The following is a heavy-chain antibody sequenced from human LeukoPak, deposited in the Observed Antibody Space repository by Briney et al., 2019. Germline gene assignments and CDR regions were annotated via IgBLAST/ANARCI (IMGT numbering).Heavy chain of an antibody. J-gene: IGHJ4*02. V-gene: IGHV4-34*01. Sequence: PSETLSLTCAVYGGSFSGYYWSWIRQPPGKGLEWIGEINHSGNTNYNPSLKSRVTISVDTSKNQFSLKLSSVTAADTAVYYCARGHHYDSSGASTGSQYYFDYWGQGTLVTVSS. CDR2: INHSGNT. CDR3: ARGHHYDSSGASTGSQYYFDY. CDR1: GGSFSGYY. D-gene: IGHD3-22*01.